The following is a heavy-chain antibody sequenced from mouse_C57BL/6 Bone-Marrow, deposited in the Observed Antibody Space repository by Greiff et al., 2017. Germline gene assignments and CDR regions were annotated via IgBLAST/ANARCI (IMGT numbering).Heavy chain of an antibody. CDR3: ARRWLGGFAY. D-gene: IGHD2-3*01. J-gene: IGHJ3*01. CDR1: GFSLTSYG. V-gene: IGHV2-2*01. CDR2: IWSGGST. Sequence: QVQLKESGPGLVQPSQSLSITCTVSGFSLTSYGVHWVRPSPGKGLEWLGVIWSGGSTDYNAAFISRLSISKDNSKSQVFFKMNSLQADDTAIYYCARRWLGGFAYWGQGTLVTVSA.